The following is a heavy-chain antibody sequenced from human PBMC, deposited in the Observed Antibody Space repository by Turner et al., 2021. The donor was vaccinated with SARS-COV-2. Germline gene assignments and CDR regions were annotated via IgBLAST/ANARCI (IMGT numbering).Heavy chain of an antibody. D-gene: IGHD3-10*01. J-gene: IGHJ5*02. CDR3: AGRSEGYYGSRSHWFDP. CDR2: IYYSGST. V-gene: IGHV4-39*01. CDR1: GVPISSSPYH. Sequence: QLHLQESGPGLVKPWETLSLTRTVSGVPISSSPYHRSWVRQPPGKGLEWIGGIYYSGSTYYNPPLKRRVTTSVDTTKTQFSLKLSSVTAADTAVYYCAGRSEGYYGSRSHWFDPWGQGTLVTVSS.